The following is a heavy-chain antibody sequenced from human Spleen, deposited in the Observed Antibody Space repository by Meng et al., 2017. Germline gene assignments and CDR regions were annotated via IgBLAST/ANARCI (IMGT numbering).Heavy chain of an antibody. V-gene: IGHV4-38-2*02. CDR1: SYSISSGYF. CDR3: ARDKGKMATIPHFDC. Sequence: SETLSLTCTVSSYSISSGYFWGWIRQPPGKGLEWIGSIYHSGNAYYNPSLKSRVTMSVDTSKNQFSLKLSSVTAADTAVYYCARDKGKMATIPHFDCWGQGTLVTVSS. J-gene: IGHJ4*02. D-gene: IGHD5-24*01. CDR2: IYHSGNA.